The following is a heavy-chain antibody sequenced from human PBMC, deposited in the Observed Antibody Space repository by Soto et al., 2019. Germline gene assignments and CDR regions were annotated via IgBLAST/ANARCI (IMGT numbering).Heavy chain of an antibody. CDR3: ARDWEYDYGDYSRLARQLKYYFDY. D-gene: IGHD4-17*01. CDR2: ISSSSSTI. Sequence: EVQLVESGGGLVQPGGSLRLSCAASGFTFSSYSMNWVLQAPGKGLEWVSYISSSSSTIYYSDSVKGRFTISRDNAKNSLYLQMNSLRAEDTAVYYCARDWEYDYGDYSRLARQLKYYFDYWGQGTLVTVSS. J-gene: IGHJ4*02. CDR1: GFTFSSYS. V-gene: IGHV3-48*01.